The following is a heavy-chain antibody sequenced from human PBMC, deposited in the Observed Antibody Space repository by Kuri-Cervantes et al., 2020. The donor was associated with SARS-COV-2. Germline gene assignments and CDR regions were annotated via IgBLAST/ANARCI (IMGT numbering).Heavy chain of an antibody. V-gene: IGHV3-30*02. CDR1: GFTFSSYG. D-gene: IGHD3-22*01. J-gene: IGHJ4*02. CDR3: AKDLDYDSSGYFGY. CDR2: IRYDGSNK. Sequence: GESLKISCAASGFTFSSYGMHWVRQAPGKGLEWVAFIRYDGSNKYYADSVKGRFTISRDNSKNTLYLQMNSLRAEDTAVYYCAKDLDYDSSGYFGYWGQGTLVTVSS.